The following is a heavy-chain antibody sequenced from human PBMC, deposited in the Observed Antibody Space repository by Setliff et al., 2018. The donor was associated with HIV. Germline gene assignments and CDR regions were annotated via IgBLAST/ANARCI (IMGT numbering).Heavy chain of an antibody. D-gene: IGHD3-22*01. CDR1: GFTFSNYW. J-gene: IGHJ4*02. CDR2: ISSSSSYT. V-gene: IGHV3-11*03. CDR3: ARASYYYDSSGWVDY. Sequence: PGGSLRLSCAASGFTFSNYWMSWIRQAPGKGLEWVSYISSSSSYTNYADSVKGRFTISRDNAKNSLYLQMNSLRAEDTAVYYCARASYYYDSSGWVDYWGQGTLVTAPQ.